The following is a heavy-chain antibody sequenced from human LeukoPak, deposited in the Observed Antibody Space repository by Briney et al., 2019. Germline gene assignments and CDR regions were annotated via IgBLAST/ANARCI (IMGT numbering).Heavy chain of an antibody. CDR1: GFAFSNNW. J-gene: IGHJ3*02. Sequence: GGSLRLSCAASGFAFSNNWMHWVRQAPGKGLLWVSRINSDGSSTSYADSVKARFTISRDNAKNTLYLQMNSLRAEDTAVYYCASSDWYAAFDIWGQGAMVTVSS. CDR2: INSDGSST. D-gene: IGHD3-9*01. CDR3: ASSDWYAAFDI. V-gene: IGHV3-74*01.